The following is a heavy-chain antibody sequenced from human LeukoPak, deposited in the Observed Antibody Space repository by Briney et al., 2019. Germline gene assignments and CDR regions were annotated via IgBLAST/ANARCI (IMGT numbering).Heavy chain of an antibody. CDR2: IIPILGTV. J-gene: IGHJ4*02. V-gene: IGHV1-69*08. CDR3: VLQLTIYFDH. CDR1: GGTFSSYS. D-gene: IGHD3-3*01. Sequence: ASVKVSCKASGGTFSSYSITWVRQAPGQGLGWMGRIIPILGTVNYAQKFQGRVTITADKSTTTAYMELSSLRSEDTAVYYCVLQLTIYFDHWGQGTLVTVSS.